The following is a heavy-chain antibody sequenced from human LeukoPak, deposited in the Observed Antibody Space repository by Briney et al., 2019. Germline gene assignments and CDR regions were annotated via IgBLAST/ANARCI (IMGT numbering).Heavy chain of an antibody. Sequence: SETLSLTCTVSGGSISNYYWNWIRQPPGMGLEWIGYIYYSGTTNYNPSLKSRVSMSVDTSKNQFSLKLSSVTAADTAVYYCARGLGSGYTDNWGQGTLVTVSS. CDR2: IYYSGTT. CDR3: ARGLGSGYTDN. J-gene: IGHJ4*02. CDR1: GGSISNYY. D-gene: IGHD3-22*01. V-gene: IGHV4-59*01.